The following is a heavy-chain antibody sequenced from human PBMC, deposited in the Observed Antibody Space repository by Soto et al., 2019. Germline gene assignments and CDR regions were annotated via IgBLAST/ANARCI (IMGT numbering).Heavy chain of an antibody. V-gene: IGHV4-31*03. D-gene: IGHD2-2*01. CDR1: GGSISSGGYY. J-gene: IGHJ5*02. CDR2: IYYSGST. CDR3: ARRIVVVPAAKGERSWFDP. Sequence: QVQLQESGPGLVKPSQTLSLTCTVSGGSISSGGYYWSWIRQHPGKGLEWIGYIYYSGSTYYNPYLKSRVTISVDTSKNQFSLKLSSVTAADTAVYYCARRIVVVPAAKGERSWFDPWGQGTLVTVSS.